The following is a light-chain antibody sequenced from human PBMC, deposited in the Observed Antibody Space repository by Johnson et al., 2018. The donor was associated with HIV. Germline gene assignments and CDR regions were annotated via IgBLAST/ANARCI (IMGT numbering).Light chain of an antibody. Sequence: QSVLTQPPSVSAASGQKVDISCSGGSSNIENNYVSWYQHLPQRAPKLLISDNNNRPSGIPDRFSGSKSGASATLDITGLQPGDEATYYCGTWDNSLNVYVVGPGTKVTVL. CDR3: GTWDNSLNVYV. CDR2: DNN. V-gene: IGLV1-51*01. J-gene: IGLJ1*01. CDR1: SSNIENNY.